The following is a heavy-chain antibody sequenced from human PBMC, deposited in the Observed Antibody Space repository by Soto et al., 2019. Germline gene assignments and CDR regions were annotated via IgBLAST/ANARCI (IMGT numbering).Heavy chain of an antibody. CDR1: GFIFSSYA. Sequence: PGGCLSLSSAAAGFIFSSYAISWVRQAPGEGLEWVSAISGSGGSTCYAGSVKGRFTISRDNSKNTLYLQMNSLRAEDTAVYYCAKRDGYYDSSGHPDYWGQGTLVTVSS. V-gene: IGHV3-23*01. D-gene: IGHD3-22*01. CDR2: ISGSGGST. CDR3: AKRDGYYDSSGHPDY. J-gene: IGHJ4*02.